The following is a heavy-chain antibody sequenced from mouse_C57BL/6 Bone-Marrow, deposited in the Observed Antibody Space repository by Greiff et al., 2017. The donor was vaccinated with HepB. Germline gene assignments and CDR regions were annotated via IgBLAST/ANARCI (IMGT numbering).Heavy chain of an antibody. Sequence: QVQLQQSGAELARPGASVKLSCKASGYTFTSYGISWVKQRTGQGLEWIGEIYPRSGNTYYNEKFKGKATLTADKSSSTAYMELRSLTSEDSAVYFCARRTYDGYVLYWYFDVWGTGTTVTVSS. CDR2: IYPRSGNT. CDR3: ARRTYDGYVLYWYFDV. V-gene: IGHV1-81*01. J-gene: IGHJ1*03. CDR1: GYTFTSYG. D-gene: IGHD2-3*01.